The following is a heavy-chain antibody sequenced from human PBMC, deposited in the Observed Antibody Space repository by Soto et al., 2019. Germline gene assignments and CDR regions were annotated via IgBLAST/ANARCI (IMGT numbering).Heavy chain of an antibody. Sequence: DVQLVESGGGLVQPGGSLRLSCAASGFTFSSYSMTWVRQAPGKGLEWVSYITSTSSSLYYADSVEGRFTISRDNAKNSLYLQMSSLRDEDTAVYYCARVYYYDSSALFDPWGQGTPVTVSS. J-gene: IGHJ5*02. CDR3: ARVYYYDSSALFDP. CDR1: GFTFSSYS. V-gene: IGHV3-48*02. D-gene: IGHD3-22*01. CDR2: ITSTSSSL.